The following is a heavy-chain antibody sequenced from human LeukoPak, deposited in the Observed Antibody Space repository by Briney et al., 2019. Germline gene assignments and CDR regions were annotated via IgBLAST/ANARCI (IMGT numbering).Heavy chain of an antibody. J-gene: IGHJ4*02. CDR3: AKDGATVTSFDY. D-gene: IGHD4-17*01. CDR2: ISYDGSNK. Sequence: GGSLRLSCAASGFTFSSYGMHWVRQAPGKGLEWVAVISYDGSNKYYADSVKGRFTISRDNSKNTLYLQMNSLRAEDTAVYYCAKDGATVTSFDYWGQGTLVTVSS. V-gene: IGHV3-30*18. CDR1: GFTFSSYG.